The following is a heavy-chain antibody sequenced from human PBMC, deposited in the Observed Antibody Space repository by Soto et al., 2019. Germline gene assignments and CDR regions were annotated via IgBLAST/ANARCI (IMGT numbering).Heavy chain of an antibody. Sequence: GGSLRLSCATSGFTFRNYVMSWVRQTPGKGPEWVSTISAAGNITIHADAVKGRFTISRDNSKNTLYLQMNSLRPEDTAIYYCATVERNANWGQGTLVTVSS. CDR1: GFTFRNYV. CDR2: ISAAGNIT. J-gene: IGHJ4*02. CDR3: ATVERNAN. V-gene: IGHV3-23*01.